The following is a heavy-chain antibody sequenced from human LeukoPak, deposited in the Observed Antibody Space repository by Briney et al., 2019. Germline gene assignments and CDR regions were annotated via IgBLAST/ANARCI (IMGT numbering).Heavy chain of an antibody. Sequence: ASVKVSCKASGYTFTSYYMHWVRQAPGQGLEWMGMINPSGGSTSYAQKFQGRVTMTRDMSTSTVYMELSSLRSEDTAVYYCARGPQYYYDSSGYHGFDYWGQGTLVTVSS. V-gene: IGHV1-46*01. J-gene: IGHJ4*02. D-gene: IGHD3-22*01. CDR1: GYTFTSYY. CDR2: INPSGGST. CDR3: ARGPQYYYDSSGYHGFDY.